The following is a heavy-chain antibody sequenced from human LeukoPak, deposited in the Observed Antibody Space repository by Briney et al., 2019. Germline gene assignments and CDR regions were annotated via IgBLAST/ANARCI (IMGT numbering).Heavy chain of an antibody. J-gene: IGHJ3*02. V-gene: IGHV3-74*01. Sequence: GGSLRLSCTASGFSFSSYWMHWVRQAPGKGLVRVSRIDNDGSPTIYADSVKGRFTISRDNAKNTLYLQMNSLRAEDTAVYYCARTSGDYHTFDIWGQGTTVTVSS. CDR1: GFSFSSYW. CDR2: IDNDGSPT. CDR3: ARTSGDYHTFDI. D-gene: IGHD4-17*01.